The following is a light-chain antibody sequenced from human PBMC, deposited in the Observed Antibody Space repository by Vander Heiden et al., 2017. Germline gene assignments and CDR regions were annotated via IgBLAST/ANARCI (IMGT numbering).Light chain of an antibody. CDR1: QSISSY. J-gene: IGKJ2*01. CDR3: QQSDSALRT. CDR2: AAS. V-gene: IGKV1-39*01. Sequence: DIQMTQSPSSLSASVGDRVTITCRASQSISSYLNWYQQKPGKAPKLLIYAASSLQSGVPSRFSGSGSGTDFTLTISRLQPGDFATYYCQQSDSALRTFGQGTKLEIK.